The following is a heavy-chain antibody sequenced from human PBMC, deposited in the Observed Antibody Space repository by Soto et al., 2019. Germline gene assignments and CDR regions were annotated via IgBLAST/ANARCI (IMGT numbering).Heavy chain of an antibody. D-gene: IGHD3-10*01. CDR1: GYTFTGYY. V-gene: IGHV1-2*02. CDR2: INPNSGGT. CDR3: ARGGNMVRGVMNY. Sequence: GASVKVSCKASGYTFTGYYMHWVRQAPGQGLEWMGWINPNSGGTNYAQKFQGRVTMTRDTSISIAYMELSRLRSDDTAVYYCARGGNMVRGVMNYWGQGTLVTVSS. J-gene: IGHJ4*02.